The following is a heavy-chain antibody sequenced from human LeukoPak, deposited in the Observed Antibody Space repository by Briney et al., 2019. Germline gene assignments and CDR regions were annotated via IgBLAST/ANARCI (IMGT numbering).Heavy chain of an antibody. CDR1: GGSFSGYY. J-gene: IGHJ4*02. V-gene: IGHV4-34*01. Sequence: SETLSLTCAVYGGSFSGYYWSWIRQPPGKGLEWIGEINHSGSTNYNPSLKSRVTISVDTSKNQFSLKLSSVTAADTAVYYCARQRAGAVRIFDYWGQGTLVTVSS. D-gene: IGHD6-13*01. CDR2: INHSGST. CDR3: ARQRAGAVRIFDY.